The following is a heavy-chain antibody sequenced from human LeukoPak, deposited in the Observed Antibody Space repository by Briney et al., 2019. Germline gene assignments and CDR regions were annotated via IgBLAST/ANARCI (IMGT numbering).Heavy chain of an antibody. CDR1: GFTFSNYG. CDR3: ARESSGWPDY. J-gene: IGHJ4*02. D-gene: IGHD6-19*01. V-gene: IGHV3-30*03. CDR2: ISSDGGTK. Sequence: GGSLRLSCAASGFTFSNYGMHWVRQAPGKGLEWVAVISSDGGTKYYADSVKGRFTISRDNSKNTLYLEMNSLRTEDTAVYYCARESSGWPDYWGQGTLVTVSS.